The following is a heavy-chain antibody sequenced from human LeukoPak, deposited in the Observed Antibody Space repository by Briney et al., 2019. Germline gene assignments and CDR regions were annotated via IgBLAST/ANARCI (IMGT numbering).Heavy chain of an antibody. CDR1: GFTFSSYA. J-gene: IGHJ4*02. D-gene: IGHD6-13*01. CDR3: AKRLNDFSSWYPFDY. CDR2: ISGSGGST. Sequence: GGSLRLSCAASGFTFSSYAMSWVRQAPGKGLEWVSAISGSGGSTYYADSVKGRFTISRDNSKNTLYLQMNSLRAEDTAVYYCAKRLNDFSSWYPFDYWGQGTLVTVSS. V-gene: IGHV3-23*01.